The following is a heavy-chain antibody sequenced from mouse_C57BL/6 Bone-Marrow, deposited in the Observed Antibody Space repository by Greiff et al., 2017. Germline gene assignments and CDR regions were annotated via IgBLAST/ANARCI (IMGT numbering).Heavy chain of an antibody. D-gene: IGHD2-5*01. V-gene: IGHV5-4*01. CDR1: GFTFSSYA. CDR3: ARDHSNYYAMDY. CDR2: ISDGGSYT. Sequence: EVHLVESGGGLVKPGGSLKLSCAASGFTFSSYAMSWVRQTPEKRLGWVATISDGGSYTYYPDNVKGRFTISRDNAKNNLYLQMSHLKSEDTAMYYCARDHSNYYAMDYWGQGTSVTVSS. J-gene: IGHJ4*01.